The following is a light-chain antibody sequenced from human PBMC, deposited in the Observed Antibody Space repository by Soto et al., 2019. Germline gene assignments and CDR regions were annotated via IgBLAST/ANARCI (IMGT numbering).Light chain of an antibody. V-gene: IGKV3-20*01. Sequence: EIVLTQSPGTLSLSPGERATLSCRASQSVSSSYLAWYQQKPGQAPRLLIYVASTRATDIPDRFSGSGSGTYCTLTISRLEREDFAVYYCQQYGDSRTFGPGTKVDIK. CDR1: QSVSSSY. CDR2: VAS. J-gene: IGKJ3*01. CDR3: QQYGDSRT.